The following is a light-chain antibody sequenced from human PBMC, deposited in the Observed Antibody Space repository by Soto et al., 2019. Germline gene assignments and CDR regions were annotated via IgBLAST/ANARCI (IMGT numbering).Light chain of an antibody. V-gene: IGKV3-20*01. CDR3: QLYGGSHMCS. CDR1: QSISSSY. CDR2: AAS. J-gene: IGKJ2*02. Sequence: EIVLTQSPGTLSLSPGEGGTLSCRASQSISSSYLAWYQQKPGQSPRLLFYAASSRATGVPDRFSGSGSGTDFTRTISRLEPEESAGYYCQLYGGSHMCSFGQGTKLESK.